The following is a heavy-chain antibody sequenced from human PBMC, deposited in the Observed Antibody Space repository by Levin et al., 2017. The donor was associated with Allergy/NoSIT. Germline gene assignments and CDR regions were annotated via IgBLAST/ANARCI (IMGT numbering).Heavy chain of an antibody. CDR3: AREGDSIVVVVAAVDFDY. Sequence: PGGSLRLSCAASGFTFSSYAMHWVRQAPGKGLEWVAVISYDGSNKYYADSVKGRFTISRDNSKNTLYLQMNSLRAEDTAVYYCAREGDSIVVVVAAVDFDYWGQGTLVTVSS. J-gene: IGHJ4*02. CDR2: ISYDGSNK. D-gene: IGHD2-15*01. V-gene: IGHV3-30-3*01. CDR1: GFTFSSYA.